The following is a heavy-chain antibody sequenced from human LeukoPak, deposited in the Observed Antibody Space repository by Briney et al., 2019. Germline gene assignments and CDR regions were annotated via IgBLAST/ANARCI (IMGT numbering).Heavy chain of an antibody. J-gene: IGHJ4*02. CDR3: AASGDCSGGSCLE. CDR1: GFTFSSYG. Sequence: GGSLRLSCAASGFTFSSYGMHWVRQAPGKGLEWVAVISYDGSNKYYADSVKGRFTISRDNSKNTLYLQMNSLRAEDTAVYYCAASGDCSGGSCLEWGQGTLVTVSS. V-gene: IGHV3-30*03. D-gene: IGHD2-15*01. CDR2: ISYDGSNK.